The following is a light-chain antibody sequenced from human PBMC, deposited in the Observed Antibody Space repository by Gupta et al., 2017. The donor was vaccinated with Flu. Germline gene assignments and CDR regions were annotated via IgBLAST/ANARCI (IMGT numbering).Light chain of an antibody. J-gene: IGLJ3*02. CDR3: QAWDSSTAV. Sequence: SSALPQPPSVSVSPGQTASITCSGDTLGDKYACWYQQKPGQSPVLVIYKDSKRPSGIPERFSGSNSGTTATLTIRGTQARDEDDYYCQAWDSSTAVFGGGTKLTVL. CDR2: KDS. CDR1: TLGDKY. V-gene: IGLV3-1*01.